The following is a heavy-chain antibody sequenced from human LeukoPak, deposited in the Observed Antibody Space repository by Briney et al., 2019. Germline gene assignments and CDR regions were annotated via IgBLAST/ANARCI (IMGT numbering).Heavy chain of an antibody. V-gene: IGHV3-30*02. CDR1: GFTFSSLG. CDR3: ATVGGSGSFYRYFRN. D-gene: IGHD1-26*01. J-gene: IGHJ1*01. Sequence: PGGSQRLSCEASGFTFSSLGTHCVRQTPGKGLEWVAFRHYNGITEKYADSVMGRFSYSRDNSKNIFYLQMNSLRDEDTAMYYCATVGGSGSFYRYFRNWGQGTLVTVSS. CDR2: RHYNGITE.